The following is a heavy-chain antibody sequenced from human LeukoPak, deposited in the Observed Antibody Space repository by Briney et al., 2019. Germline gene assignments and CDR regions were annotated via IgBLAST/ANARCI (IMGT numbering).Heavy chain of an antibody. D-gene: IGHD3-10*01. J-gene: IGHJ4*02. Sequence: PGGSLRLSCAASGFTFSSYWMSWVRQAPGKGLEWVANIKQDGSEKYYVDSVKGRFTISRDNSKNTLYLQMNSLRAEDTAVYYCAKLASPWFGELLHIDYWGQGTLVTVSS. V-gene: IGHV3-7*03. CDR1: GFTFSSYW. CDR2: IKQDGSEK. CDR3: AKLASPWFGELLHIDY.